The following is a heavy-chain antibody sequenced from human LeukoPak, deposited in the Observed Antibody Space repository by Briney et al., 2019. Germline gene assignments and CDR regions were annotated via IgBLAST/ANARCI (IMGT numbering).Heavy chain of an antibody. Sequence: GGSLRLSCAASGFTFSSYSMNWVRQAPGKGLEWVSYISSSSSTIYYADSVKGRSTISRDNAKNSLYLQMNSLRAEDTAVYYCARMTTVRYLDYWGQGTLVTVSS. CDR3: ARMTTVRYLDY. J-gene: IGHJ4*02. CDR2: ISSSSSTI. V-gene: IGHV3-48*01. CDR1: GFTFSSYS. D-gene: IGHD4-17*01.